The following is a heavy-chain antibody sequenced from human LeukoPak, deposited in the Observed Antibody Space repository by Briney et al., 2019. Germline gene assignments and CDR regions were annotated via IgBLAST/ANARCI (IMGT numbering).Heavy chain of an antibody. V-gene: IGHV1-18*01. J-gene: IGHJ6*03. Sequence: ASVTVSCKASGYTFTSYCIGWVRPAPGQGREWMGWISAYNGNTNYAQKLQGRVTMTTDTSTSTAYMELRSLRSDDTAVYYCARYMTYYYYYMDVWGKGTTVTISS. D-gene: IGHD2-21*02. CDR2: ISAYNGNT. CDR1: GYTFTSYC. CDR3: ARYMTYYYYYMDV.